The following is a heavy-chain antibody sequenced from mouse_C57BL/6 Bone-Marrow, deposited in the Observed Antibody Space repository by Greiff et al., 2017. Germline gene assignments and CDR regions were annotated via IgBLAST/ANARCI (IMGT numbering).Heavy chain of an antibody. CDR3: ARGYDYDYAMDY. V-gene: IGHV1-39*01. J-gene: IGHJ4*01. Sequence: VQLKQSGPELVKPGASVKISCKASGYSFTDYNMNWVKQSNGQSLEWIGVINPNYGTTSYNQKFKGKATLTVDKSSSTAYMQLNSLTSEDSAVYYCARGYDYDYAMDYWGQGTSVTVSS. CDR1: GYSFTDYN. D-gene: IGHD2-4*01. CDR2: INPNYGTT.